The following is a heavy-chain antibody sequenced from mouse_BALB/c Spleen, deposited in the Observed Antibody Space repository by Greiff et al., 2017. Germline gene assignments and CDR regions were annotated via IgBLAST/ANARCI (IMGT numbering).Heavy chain of an antibody. CDR3: ARDPHLGY. J-gene: IGHJ4*01. CDR2: ISDGGSYT. V-gene: IGHV5-4*02. Sequence: EVKLMESGGGLVKPGGSLKLSCAASGFTFSDYYMYWVRQTPEKRLEWVATISDGGSYTYYPDSVKGRFTISRDNAKNNLYLQMSSLKSEDTAMYYCARDPHLGYWGQGTSVTVSS. CDR1: GFTFSDYY.